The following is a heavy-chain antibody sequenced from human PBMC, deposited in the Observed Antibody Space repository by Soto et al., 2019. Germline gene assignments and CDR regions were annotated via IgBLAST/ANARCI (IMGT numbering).Heavy chain of an antibody. CDR3: AREGPDYMNWFDP. V-gene: IGHV4-31*03. CDR1: GGSISSGGYY. D-gene: IGHD4-4*01. J-gene: IGHJ5*02. Sequence: QVQLQESGPGLVKPSQTLSLTCTVSGGSISSGGYYWSWIRQHPGKGLEWIGYIYYSGSTYYNPSLKRRVTISVDTSKNQFSLKLSSVTAADTAVYYCAREGPDYMNWFDPWGQGTLVTVSS. CDR2: IYYSGST.